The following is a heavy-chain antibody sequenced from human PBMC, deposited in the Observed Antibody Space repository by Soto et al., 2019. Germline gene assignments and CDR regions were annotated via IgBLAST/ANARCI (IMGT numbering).Heavy chain of an antibody. CDR2: IYDSGST. CDR3: ARHSSGWSKFDY. CDR1: GGSISNYY. V-gene: IGHV4-59*08. J-gene: IGHJ4*02. D-gene: IGHD6-19*01. Sequence: QVQLQESGPGLVKPSETLSLTCSVSGGSISNYYWSWIRRPPGKGLEWIGYIYDSGSTDYNPSLKSRVTISIDTSKKQFSLKLRSVTAADTAVYYCARHSSGWSKFDYWGQGTLVTVSS.